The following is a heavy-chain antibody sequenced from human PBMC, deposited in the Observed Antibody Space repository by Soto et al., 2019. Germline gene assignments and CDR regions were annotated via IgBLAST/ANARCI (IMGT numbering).Heavy chain of an antibody. J-gene: IGHJ5*02. CDR2: IYYSGST. Sequence: SETLSLTCTVSGGSISSYYWTWIRQPPGKGLEWIGYIYYSGSTKYNPSLKSRVTISRDTSKNQISLKLSSVTAADSALYFCARELGAPTSRLNRFDPWGQGIQVTVSS. V-gene: IGHV4-59*01. D-gene: IGHD1-26*01. CDR1: GGSISSYY. CDR3: ARELGAPTSRLNRFDP.